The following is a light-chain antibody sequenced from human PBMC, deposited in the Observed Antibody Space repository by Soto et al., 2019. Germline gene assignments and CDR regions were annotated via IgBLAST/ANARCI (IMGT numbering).Light chain of an antibody. CDR1: QSVSRSY. CDR2: GAS. J-gene: IGKJ2*01. V-gene: IGKV3-20*01. Sequence: EIVLTQSPGTLSLSPGERATLSCRASQSVSRSYLAWYQQKPGQAPRLLIYGASSRATGIPDRFSGSGSGTDFTLTISRLEPEDFAVYYCQQYGSSPNIYTFGQGTKLEIK. CDR3: QQYGSSPNIYT.